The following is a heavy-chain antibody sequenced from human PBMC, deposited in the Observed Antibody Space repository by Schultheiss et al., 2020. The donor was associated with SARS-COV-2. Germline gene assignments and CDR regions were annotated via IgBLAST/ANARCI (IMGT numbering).Heavy chain of an antibody. Sequence: GESLKISCAASGFTFSSYSMDWVRQAPGKGLEWVSYITSSSSTIYYADSVKGRFTISRDNAKNSLYLQMNSLRAEDTAVYYCVRDWGDGYNPYYLDYWGRGALVTVSS. CDR1: GFTFSSYS. D-gene: IGHD5-24*01. J-gene: IGHJ4*02. CDR3: VRDWGDGYNPYYLDY. V-gene: IGHV3-48*01. CDR2: ITSSSSTI.